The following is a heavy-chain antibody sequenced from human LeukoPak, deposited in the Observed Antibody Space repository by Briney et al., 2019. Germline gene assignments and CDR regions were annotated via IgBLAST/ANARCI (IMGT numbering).Heavy chain of an antibody. J-gene: IGHJ6*03. V-gene: IGHV3-48*01. D-gene: IGHD6-13*01. Sequence: GGSLRLSCAASGFTFSSYWMSWVRQAPGKGLEWVSYISSSSSTIYYADSVKGRFTISRDNAKNSLYLQMNSLRAEDTAVYYCARDRSIAAAGTYMDVWGKGTTVTVSS. CDR3: ARDRSIAAAGTYMDV. CDR1: GFTFSSYW. CDR2: ISSSSSTI.